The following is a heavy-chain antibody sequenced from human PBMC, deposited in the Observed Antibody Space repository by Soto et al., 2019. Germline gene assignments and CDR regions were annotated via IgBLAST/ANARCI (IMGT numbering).Heavy chain of an antibody. CDR3: AKGYYSSSLANYMDV. V-gene: IGHV3-9*01. CDR2: ISWNSGSI. Sequence: GGSLRLSCAASGFTFDDYAMHWGRQAPGKGLEWVSGISWNSGSIGYADSVKGRFTISRDNAKNSLYLQMNSLRAEDTALYYCAKGYYSSSLANYMDVWGKGTTVTVSS. D-gene: IGHD6-13*01. J-gene: IGHJ6*03. CDR1: GFTFDDYA.